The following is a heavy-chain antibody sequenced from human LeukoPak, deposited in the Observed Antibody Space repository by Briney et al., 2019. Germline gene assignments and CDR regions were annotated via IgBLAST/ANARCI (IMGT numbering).Heavy chain of an antibody. V-gene: IGHV4-39*07. CDR3: AREAIPDAARATYDY. J-gene: IGHJ4*02. Sequence: SETLSLTCAVYGGSFSSSYWGWIRQPPGKGLEWIGSIYYSGSTYYNPSLKSRVTISVDTSKNQFSLKLSSVTAADTAVYYCAREAIPDAARATYDYWGQGTLVTVSS. CDR1: GGSFSSSY. CDR2: IYYSGST. D-gene: IGHD1-26*01.